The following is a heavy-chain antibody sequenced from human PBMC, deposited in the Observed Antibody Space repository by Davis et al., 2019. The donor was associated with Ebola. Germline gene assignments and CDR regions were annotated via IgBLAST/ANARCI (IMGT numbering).Heavy chain of an antibody. CDR1: EFSITDDF. CDR2: TGASSTS. J-gene: IGHJ5*02. Sequence: GESLKISCTASEFSITDDFMSWLRQSPGKGLEWVTYTGASSTSYANSVKGRFTVSGDRATNSLYLQMDSLRAKDTAIYYCARAFYDSSGYHWFDPWGQGTLVTVSS. V-gene: IGHV3-69-1*02. D-gene: IGHD3-22*01. CDR3: ARAFYDSSGYHWFDP.